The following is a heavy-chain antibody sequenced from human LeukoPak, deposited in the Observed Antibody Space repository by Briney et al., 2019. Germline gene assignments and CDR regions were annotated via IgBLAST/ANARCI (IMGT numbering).Heavy chain of an antibody. D-gene: IGHD5-18*01. J-gene: IGHJ4*02. Sequence: GASVKVSCKASGYTFTSYGISWVRQAPGQGLEWMGWISAYNGNTNYAQKLQGRVTMTTDTSTSTAYMELRSLRSDDTAVYYCARTRPNRGRNYSCGWYYFDYWGQGTLVTVSS. CDR2: ISAYNGNT. CDR3: ARTRPNRGRNYSCGWYYFDY. V-gene: IGHV1-18*01. CDR1: GYTFTSYG.